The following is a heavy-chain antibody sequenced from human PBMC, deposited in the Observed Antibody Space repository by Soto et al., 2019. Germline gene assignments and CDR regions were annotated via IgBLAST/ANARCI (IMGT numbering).Heavy chain of an antibody. V-gene: IGHV3-30*03. CDR3: ASPSFYDSSGYYGRGWFDP. J-gene: IGHJ5*02. D-gene: IGHD3-22*01. Sequence: QVQLVESGGGVVQPGRSLRLSCAASGFTFSSYGMHWVRQAPGKGLEWVAVISYDGSNKYYADSVKGRFTISRDNSKNTLYLQMNSLRAEDTAVYYCASPSFYDSSGYYGRGWFDPWGQGTLVTVSS. CDR2: ISYDGSNK. CDR1: GFTFSSYG.